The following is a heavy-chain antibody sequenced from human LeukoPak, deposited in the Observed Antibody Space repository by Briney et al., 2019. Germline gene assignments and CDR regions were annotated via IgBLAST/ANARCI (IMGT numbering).Heavy chain of an antibody. CDR2: IYHSGST. D-gene: IGHD4-17*01. Sequence: SGTLSLTCAVSGGSLSSSNWWSWVRQPPGKGLEWIGEIYHSGSTNYNPSLKSRVTISVDKSKNQFSLKLSSVTAADTAVYYCARSDYGDDRGAFHIWGQGTMVTVSS. CDR3: ARSDYGDDRGAFHI. J-gene: IGHJ3*02. V-gene: IGHV4-4*02. CDR1: GGSLSSSNW.